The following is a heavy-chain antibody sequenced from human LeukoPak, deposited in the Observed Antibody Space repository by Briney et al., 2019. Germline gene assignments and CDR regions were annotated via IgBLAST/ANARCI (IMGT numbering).Heavy chain of an antibody. Sequence: GGSLRLSCAASGFTFSSYAMVWVRQAPGKGLEWVSLITYDGSRRNYADSLKGRFTISRDNSRNTLYLQMDSLRTDDTATYYCARDPKLVNKYYFYYMDVWGKGTTVTVSS. CDR3: ARDPKLVNKYYFYYMDV. CDR1: GFTFSSYA. CDR2: ITYDGSRR. J-gene: IGHJ6*03. D-gene: IGHD2/OR15-2a*01. V-gene: IGHV3-30*04.